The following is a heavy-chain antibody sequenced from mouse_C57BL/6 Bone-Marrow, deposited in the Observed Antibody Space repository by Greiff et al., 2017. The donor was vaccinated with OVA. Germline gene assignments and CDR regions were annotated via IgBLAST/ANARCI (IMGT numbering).Heavy chain of an antibody. CDR1: GFTFSSYG. Sequence: EVKLMESGGDLVKPGGSLKLSCAASGFTFSSYGMSWVRQTPDKRLEWVATISSGGSYTYYPASVKGRFTISRDNAKNTLYLQMSSLKSEDTAMYYCARTATDFDYWGQGTTLTVSS. CDR3: ARTATDFDY. CDR2: ISSGGSYT. D-gene: IGHD1-1*01. V-gene: IGHV5-6*01. J-gene: IGHJ2*01.